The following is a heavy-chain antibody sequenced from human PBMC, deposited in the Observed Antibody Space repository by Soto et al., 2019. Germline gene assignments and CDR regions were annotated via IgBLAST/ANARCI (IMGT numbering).Heavy chain of an antibody. V-gene: IGHV3-21*01. Sequence: GGSLRLSCEASGFTFNDYSMDWVRQAPEKGLEWVSSISSSGTYIYYADSVKGRFAISRENANKVMYLQMDTLRAEDTAVYYCARAGHVFYVHKEGTGLWGEGTKFTISA. J-gene: IGHJ6*04. CDR1: GFTFNDYS. D-gene: IGHD3-10*01. CDR3: ARAGHVFYVHKEGTGL. CDR2: ISSSGTYI.